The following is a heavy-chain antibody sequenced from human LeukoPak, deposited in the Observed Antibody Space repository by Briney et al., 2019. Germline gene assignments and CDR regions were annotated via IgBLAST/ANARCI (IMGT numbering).Heavy chain of an antibody. Sequence: GGSLRLSCAVSGFTFTSYWMSWVRQAPGKGLEWVSVISGSDTSTYYADSVKGRFTISRDNTKNSLYLQMNSLRAEDTAVFYCARDQYDTWSRRGNFDSWGQGTLVIVSS. D-gene: IGHD3-3*01. CDR3: ARDQYDTWSRRGNFDS. V-gene: IGHV3-21*04. CDR1: GFTFTSYW. J-gene: IGHJ4*02. CDR2: ISGSDTST.